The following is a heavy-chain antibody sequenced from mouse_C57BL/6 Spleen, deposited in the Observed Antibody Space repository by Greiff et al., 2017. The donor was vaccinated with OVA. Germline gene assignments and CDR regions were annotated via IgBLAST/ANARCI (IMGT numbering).Heavy chain of an antibody. J-gene: IGHJ2*01. Sequence: EVQGVESGEGLVKPGGSLKLSCAASGFTFSSYAMSWVRQTPEKRLEWVAYISSGGDYIYYADTVKGRFTISRDNARNTLYLQMSSLKSEDTAMYYCTRDGSSPYFDYWGQGTTLTVSS. D-gene: IGHD1-1*01. CDR3: TRDGSSPYFDY. V-gene: IGHV5-9-1*02. CDR2: ISSGGDYI. CDR1: GFTFSSYA.